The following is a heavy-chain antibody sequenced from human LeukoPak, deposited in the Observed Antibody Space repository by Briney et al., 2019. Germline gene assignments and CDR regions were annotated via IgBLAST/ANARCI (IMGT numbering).Heavy chain of an antibody. Sequence: SETLSLTCTVSGGSISNYYWSWIRQPPGKGLEWIGYIYYSGVTNYNPSLKSRVTISVDTSKNQFSLKLSSVTAADTAVYYCARTSCSSWSCYFDYWGQGTLVTVSS. CDR3: ARTSCSSWSCYFDY. CDR2: IYYSGVT. J-gene: IGHJ4*02. D-gene: IGHD6-13*01. CDR1: GGSISNYY. V-gene: IGHV4-59*01.